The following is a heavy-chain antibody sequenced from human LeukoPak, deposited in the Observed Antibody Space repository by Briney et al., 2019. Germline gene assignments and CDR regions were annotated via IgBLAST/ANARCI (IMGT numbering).Heavy chain of an antibody. CDR3: LRDLNWSLDQ. V-gene: IGHV3-74*01. Sequence: GGSLRLSCSTSGFTFSIYTMYWVRQAPGKGLVWVSRIKSDGITITYADSVKGRFTISRDNAKNTLYLQMNSLRAEDTAVYYCLRDLNWSLDQWGQGTLVTVSS. J-gene: IGHJ4*02. CDR2: IKSDGITI. D-gene: IGHD1-20*01. CDR1: GFTFSIYT.